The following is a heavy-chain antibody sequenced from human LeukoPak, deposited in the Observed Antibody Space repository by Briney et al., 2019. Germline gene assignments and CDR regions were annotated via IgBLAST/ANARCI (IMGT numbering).Heavy chain of an antibody. CDR2: ITHSGST. D-gene: IGHD4-17*01. V-gene: IGHV4-34*01. Sequence: SETLSLTCAVYGGSFSNYYWNWIRQPPGKGLEWIGEITHSGSTNYNPSLKSRVSISVDTSKNQFSLRLTSVTAADTAVYYCAPIFGDYSDFDYWGQGTLVTVSS. CDR3: APIFGDYSDFDY. CDR1: GGSFSNYY. J-gene: IGHJ4*01.